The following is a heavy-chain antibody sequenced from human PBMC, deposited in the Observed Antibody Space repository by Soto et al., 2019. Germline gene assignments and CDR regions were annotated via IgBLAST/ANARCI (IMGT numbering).Heavy chain of an antibody. CDR3: ARHLVSGITIFGVVSYGMDV. V-gene: IGHV4-31*03. Sequence: SETLSLTCTVSGGSISSGGYYWSWIRQHPGKGLEWIGYIYYSGSTYYNPSLKSRVTISVDTSKNQFSLKLSSVTAADTAVYYCARHLVSGITIFGVVSYGMDVWGQGTTVNVSS. D-gene: IGHD3-3*01. CDR1: GGSISSGGYY. J-gene: IGHJ6*02. CDR2: IYYSGST.